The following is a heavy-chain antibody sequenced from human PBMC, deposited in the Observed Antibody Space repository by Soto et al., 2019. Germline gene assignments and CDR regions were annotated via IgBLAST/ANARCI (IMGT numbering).Heavy chain of an antibody. CDR3: ARDGPRYYYDSSGYPTDYYYGMDV. Sequence: GESLKISCKGSGYSFAGYWITWVRQKPGKGLEWMGRIDPSDSQTYYSPSFRGHVTISVTKSITTVFLQWSSLRAADTAVYYCARDGPRYYYDSSGYPTDYYYGMDVWGQGTTVTASS. V-gene: IGHV5-10-1*01. J-gene: IGHJ6*02. CDR1: GYSFAGYW. D-gene: IGHD3-22*01. CDR2: IDPSDSQT.